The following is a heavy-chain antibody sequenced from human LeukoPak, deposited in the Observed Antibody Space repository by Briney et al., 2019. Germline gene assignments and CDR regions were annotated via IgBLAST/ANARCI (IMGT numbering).Heavy chain of an antibody. CDR3: ARGVNSGYFDY. D-gene: IGHD1-26*01. CDR2: IYYSGST. J-gene: IGHJ4*02. V-gene: IGHV4-59*01. Sequence: SETLSLTCTVSGGSISSYYWTWIRQPPGKGLEWIGYIYYSGSTNYDPSLKSRVTISVDTSKNQFSLKLTSVTAADTAVYYCARGVNSGYFDYCGQGTLVTVSS. CDR1: GGSISSYY.